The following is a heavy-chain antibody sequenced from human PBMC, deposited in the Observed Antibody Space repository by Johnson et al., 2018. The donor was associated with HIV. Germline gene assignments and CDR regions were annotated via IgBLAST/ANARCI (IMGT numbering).Heavy chain of an antibody. D-gene: IGHD3-10*01. J-gene: IGHJ3*02. V-gene: IGHV3-30*03. CDR2: ILYRGSNK. CDR3: ATELLRTEQDVFDS. CDR1: GFTFSNYG. Sequence: QVQLVESGGGLIQPGGSLRLSCAASGFTFSNYGMHWVRQAPGKGLEWVAVILYRGSNKYYADSVKGRFTISRDNSKNRLYLQMNSLRAEDTAVYYCATELLRTEQDVFDSWGQGTMVTVSS.